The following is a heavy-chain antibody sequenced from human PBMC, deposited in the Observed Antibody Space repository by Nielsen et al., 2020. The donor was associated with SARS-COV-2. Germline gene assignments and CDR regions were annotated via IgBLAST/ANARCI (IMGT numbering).Heavy chain of an antibody. CDR2: IWYDGSNK. D-gene: IGHD3-3*01. V-gene: IGHV3-33*06. CDR1: GFTFSSYG. Sequence: GGSLRLSCAASGFTFSSYGMHWVRQAPGKGLEWVAVIWYDGSNKYYADSVKGRFTISRDNSKNTLYLQMNSLRAEDTAVYYCAKIVAFLEWLNWFDPWGQGTLVTVSS. J-gene: IGHJ5*02. CDR3: AKIVAFLEWLNWFDP.